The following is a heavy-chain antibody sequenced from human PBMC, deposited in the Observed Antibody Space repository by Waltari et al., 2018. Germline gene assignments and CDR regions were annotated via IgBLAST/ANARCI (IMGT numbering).Heavy chain of an antibody. D-gene: IGHD3-10*01. Sequence: LVESGGDLVQHGGSLRRTCAASGFDLRCYGRSWVRQAPGKGLEWVVNIKYDGSLPYYEDSVWGRLTISRGNAKNSLYLGMNNVRVDDTAVYYCARGSAYYIRFWDLWGQGTLVTVAS. CDR3: ARGSAYYIRFWDL. CDR1: GFDLRCYG. J-gene: IGHJ1*01. V-gene: IGHV3-7*03. CDR2: IKYDGSLP.